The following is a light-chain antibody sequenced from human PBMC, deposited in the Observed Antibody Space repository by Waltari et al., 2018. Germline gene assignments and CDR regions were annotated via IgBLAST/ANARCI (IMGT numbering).Light chain of an antibody. Sequence: ETVFTHAPATLSLSPGERDTRPCRASQNIGNDLAWYQQRPGQALRLLIYDSSTRATGIPARFSGSGSGTDFTHTISSLEPEDVATYFCQQRNNWPPFTFGPGTILDI. CDR3: QQRNNWPPFT. J-gene: IGKJ3*01. V-gene: IGKV3-11*01. CDR1: QNIGND. CDR2: DSS.